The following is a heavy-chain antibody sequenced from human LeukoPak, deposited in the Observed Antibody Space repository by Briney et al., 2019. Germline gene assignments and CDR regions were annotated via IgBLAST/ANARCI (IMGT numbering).Heavy chain of an antibody. J-gene: IGHJ4*02. Sequence: GGSLRLSCAASGFTLSTYWMSWVRQAPGKGLEWVAKINQDGSEKYYVDSVKGRFTISRDNAKDSLYLQMNSLRAEDTAVYYCLRDLGPFDYWGQGTLVTVSS. CDR3: LRDLGPFDY. CDR2: INQDGSEK. V-gene: IGHV3-7*01. CDR1: GFTLSTYW.